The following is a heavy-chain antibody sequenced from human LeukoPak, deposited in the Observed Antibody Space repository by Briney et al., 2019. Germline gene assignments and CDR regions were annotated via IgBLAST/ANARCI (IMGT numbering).Heavy chain of an antibody. CDR2: IDHLGRN. D-gene: IGHD2-2*01. J-gene: IGHJ4*03. CDR1: DESLSGYN. Sequence: SETLSLTCAVYDESLSGYNWNWIRQPPGKGLEWIGEIDHLGRNNYNQPLKSGVGLSIDTYKNQFHLKMPSVTAADTAVYFCARPQHCCATTCSGPLRYWGQGNLVLVSS. CDR3: ARPQHCCATTCSGPLRY. V-gene: IGHV4-34*01.